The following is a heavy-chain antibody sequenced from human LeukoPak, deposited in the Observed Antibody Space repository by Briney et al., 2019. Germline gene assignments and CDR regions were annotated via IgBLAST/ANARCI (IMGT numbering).Heavy chain of an antibody. V-gene: IGHV4-34*01. J-gene: IGHJ5*02. Sequence: SETLSLTCAVYGGSLSGYYWSWIRQPPGKGLEWIGEINHSGSTNYNPSLKSRVTISVDTSENQFSLKLSSVTAADTAVYYCARAPYYYGSGRLNWFDPWGQGTLVTVSS. CDR2: INHSGST. D-gene: IGHD3-10*01. CDR3: ARAPYYYGSGRLNWFDP. CDR1: GGSLSGYY.